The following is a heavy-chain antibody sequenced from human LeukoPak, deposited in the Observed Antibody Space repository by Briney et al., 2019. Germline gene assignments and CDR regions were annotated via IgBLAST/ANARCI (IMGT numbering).Heavy chain of an antibody. CDR3: ARSHYYYYYMDV. J-gene: IGHJ6*03. CDR1: GGSFSGYY. V-gene: IGHV4-34*01. Sequence: PSETLSRTCAVYGGSFSGYYWSWIRQPPGKGLEWIGEINHSGSTNYNPSLKSRVTISVDTSKNQFSLKLSSVTAADTAVYYCARSHYYYYYMDVWGKGTTVTVSS. CDR2: INHSGST.